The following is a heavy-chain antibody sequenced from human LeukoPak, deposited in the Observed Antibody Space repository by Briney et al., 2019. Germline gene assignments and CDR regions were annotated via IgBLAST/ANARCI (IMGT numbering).Heavy chain of an antibody. CDR2: ISWNSRSI. CDR1: GFTFSRSW. D-gene: IGHD6-13*01. V-gene: IGHV3-9*03. Sequence: PGGSLRLSCAASGFTFSRSWMYWVRQAPGKGLEWVSGISWNSRSIAYADSVKGRFTISRDNAKNSLYLQMNSLRAEDMALYYCAKEGSSWSTFDYWGQGTLVTVSS. CDR3: AKEGSSWSTFDY. J-gene: IGHJ4*02.